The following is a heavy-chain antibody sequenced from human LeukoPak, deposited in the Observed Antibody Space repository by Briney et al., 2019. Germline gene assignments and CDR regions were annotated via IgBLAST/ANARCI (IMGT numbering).Heavy chain of an antibody. Sequence: ASVKVSCKASGYSFTSYWIGWVRQMPGKGLEWMGIIYPGDSDTRYSPSFQGQVTISADKSISTAYLQWSSLKASDTAMYYCARERGDYDSRYLPDYWGQGTLVTVSS. CDR1: GYSFTSYW. J-gene: IGHJ4*02. D-gene: IGHD5-12*01. CDR3: ARERGDYDSRYLPDY. CDR2: IYPGDSDT. V-gene: IGHV5-51*01.